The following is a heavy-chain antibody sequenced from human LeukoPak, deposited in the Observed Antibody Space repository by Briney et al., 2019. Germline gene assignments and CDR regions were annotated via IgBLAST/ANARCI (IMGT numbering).Heavy chain of an antibody. CDR2: IFYSGFT. V-gene: IGHV4-59*08. D-gene: IGHD2-15*01. CDR3: ARREYCGGTSCYSAALDF. J-gene: IGHJ5*01. CDR1: GGSFSGYF. Sequence: SETLSLTCTVSGGSFSGYFWGWIRQSPGKGLEWIGYIFYSGFTNYNPSLKSRVTISVDTSKNQFSLKLTSVTAADTAVYFCARREYCGGTSCYSAALDFWGQGILVTVSS.